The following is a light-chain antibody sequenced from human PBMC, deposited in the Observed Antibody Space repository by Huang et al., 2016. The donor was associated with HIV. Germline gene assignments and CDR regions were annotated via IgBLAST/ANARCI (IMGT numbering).Light chain of an antibody. CDR3: QQYYQNPQT. J-gene: IGKJ5*01. CDR1: QSLLYSLNKKNY. V-gene: IGKV4-1*01. Sequence: DIVMTQSPDSLSVSPGERATIDCKSSQSLLYSLNKKNYLAWFQQKPGRPPKLLLYWASTRESGIPERFSGSGSGTDFTLTINNLQPEDVATYYCQQYYQNPQTIGQGT. CDR2: WAS.